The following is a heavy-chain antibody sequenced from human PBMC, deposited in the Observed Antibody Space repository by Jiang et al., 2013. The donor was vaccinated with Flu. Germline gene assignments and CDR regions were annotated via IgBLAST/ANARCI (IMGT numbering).Heavy chain of an antibody. V-gene: IGHV3-33*08. CDR1: GFTFSGYG. Sequence: PGRSLRLSCAASGFTFSGYGMHWVRQAPGKGLEWVAVIWYDGSNKYYADSVKGRFTISRDNSKNTLYLQMNSLRAEDTAVYYCARGVPDGSTEKSFDYWGQGTLVTVSS. CDR2: IWYDGSNK. J-gene: IGHJ4*02. CDR3: ARGVPDGSTEKSFDY. D-gene: IGHD5-24*01.